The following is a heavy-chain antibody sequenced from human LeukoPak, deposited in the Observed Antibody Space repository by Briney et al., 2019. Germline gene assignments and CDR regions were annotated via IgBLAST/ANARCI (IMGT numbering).Heavy chain of an antibody. J-gene: IGHJ3*02. CDR3: ARGLEYWDAFDI. V-gene: IGHV1-8*01. Sequence: GASVKVSCKASGYTFTGYDINWVRQAAGQGLEWMGWMNPNSGNTGYAQKFQGRVTMTRNTSISTAYMELSSLRSEDTAVYYCARGLEYWDAFDIWGQGTMVTVSS. CDR2: MNPNSGNT. CDR1: GYTFTGYD. D-gene: IGHD2/OR15-2a*01.